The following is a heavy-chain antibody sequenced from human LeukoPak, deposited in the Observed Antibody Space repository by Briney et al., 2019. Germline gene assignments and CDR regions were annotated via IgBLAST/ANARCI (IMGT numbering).Heavy chain of an antibody. CDR3: ARHPERYSYFDY. Sequence: SETLSLTCTVSGGSISSSSYYWVWIRQPPGKGLEWIVSIYYTGSAYYNPSLKSRVTMSVDTSKNQFSLRLSSVTAADTAVYSCARHPERYSYFDYWGQGTLVTVSS. CDR1: GGSISSSSYY. CDR2: IYYTGSA. V-gene: IGHV4-39*01. D-gene: IGHD5-18*01. J-gene: IGHJ4*02.